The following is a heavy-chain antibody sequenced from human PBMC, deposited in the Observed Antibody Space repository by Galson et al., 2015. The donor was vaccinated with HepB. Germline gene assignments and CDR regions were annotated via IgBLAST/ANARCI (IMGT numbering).Heavy chain of an antibody. V-gene: IGHV3-48*01. Sequence: SLRLSCAASGFTFSSYSMNWVRQAPGKGLEWVSYISSSSSTIYYADSVKGRFTISRDNAKNSLYLQMNSLRAEDTAVYYCARGEAVAPYYYYGMDVWGQGTTVTVSS. CDR3: ARGEAVAPYYYYGMDV. CDR1: GFTFSSYS. D-gene: IGHD6-19*01. J-gene: IGHJ6*02. CDR2: ISSSSSTI.